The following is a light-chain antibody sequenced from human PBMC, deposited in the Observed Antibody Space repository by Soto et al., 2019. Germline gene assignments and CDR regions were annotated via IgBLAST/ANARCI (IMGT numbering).Light chain of an antibody. V-gene: IGLV2-23*01. J-gene: IGLJ2*01. Sequence: QSALTQPASVSGSPGQSITISCTGISSDVGSYSLVSWYQQHPGKAPKLMIYEGNKRPSGLSNRFSGSKSDTTASLTISGHPAEDEADYYRCSYAADSTVLFGGGTQLTVL. CDR1: SSDVGSYSL. CDR3: CSYAADSTVL. CDR2: EGN.